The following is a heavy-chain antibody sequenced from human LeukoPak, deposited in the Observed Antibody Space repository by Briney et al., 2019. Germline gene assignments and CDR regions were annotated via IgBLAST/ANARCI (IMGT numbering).Heavy chain of an antibody. V-gene: IGHV7-4-1*02. Sequence: ASVKVSCKASGYTFTSYAMNWVRQAPGQGLEWMGWINTNTGNPTYAQGFTGRFVFSLDTSVSTAYLQISSLKSEDTAVYYCARDFRDYVWGSYRSPGYWGQGTLVTVSS. CDR2: INTNTGNP. CDR1: GYTFTSYA. D-gene: IGHD3-16*02. J-gene: IGHJ4*02. CDR3: ARDFRDYVWGSYRSPGY.